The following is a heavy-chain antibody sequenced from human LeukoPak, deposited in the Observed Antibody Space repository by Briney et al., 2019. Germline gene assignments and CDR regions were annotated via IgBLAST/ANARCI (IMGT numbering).Heavy chain of an antibody. V-gene: IGHV1-69*05. D-gene: IGHD3-22*01. CDR1: GGTFSSYA. J-gene: IGHJ4*02. CDR3: ARSLDSSGYYCDY. CDR2: IIPIFGTA. Sequence: SVKVSCKASGGTFSSYAVSRVRQAPGQGLEWMGGIIPIFGTANYAQKFQGRVTITTDESTSTAYMELSSLRSEDTAVYYCARSLDSSGYYCDYWGQGTLVTVSS.